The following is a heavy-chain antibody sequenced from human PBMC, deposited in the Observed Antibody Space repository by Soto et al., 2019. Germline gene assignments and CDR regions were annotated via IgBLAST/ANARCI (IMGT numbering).Heavy chain of an antibody. D-gene: IGHD5-12*01. Sequence: GGSLRLSCAASGFTFSSYAMHWVRQAPGKGLEWVAVISYDGSNKYYADSVKGRFTISRDNSKNTLYLQMNSLRAEDTAVYYCARSRGYYCYYGMDVWGQGTTVTVSS. J-gene: IGHJ6*02. CDR1: GFTFSSYA. CDR3: ARSRGYYCYYGMDV. CDR2: ISYDGSNK. V-gene: IGHV3-30-3*01.